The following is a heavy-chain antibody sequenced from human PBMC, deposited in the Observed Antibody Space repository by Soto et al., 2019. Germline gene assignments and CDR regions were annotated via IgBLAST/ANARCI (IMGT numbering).Heavy chain of an antibody. J-gene: IGHJ6*02. Sequence: ASVKVSCKASGYTFTSYGISWVRQAPGQGLEWMGWISAYNGNTNDAQKLQGRVTMTTDTSTSTAYMELRSLRSDDTAVYYCAREGSSGSYYPTPLRYYYGMDVWGQGTTVTVSS. CDR3: AREGSSGSYYPTPLRYYYGMDV. CDR1: GYTFTSYG. V-gene: IGHV1-18*01. D-gene: IGHD1-26*01. CDR2: ISAYNGNT.